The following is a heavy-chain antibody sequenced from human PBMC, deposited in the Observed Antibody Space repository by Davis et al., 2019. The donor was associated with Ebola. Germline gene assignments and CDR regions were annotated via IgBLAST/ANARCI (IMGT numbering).Heavy chain of an antibody. V-gene: IGHV3-7*01. CDR1: GFTFSSYW. CDR3: ARDTSCTTTSCYVHYSGLDV. Sequence: GGSLRLSCAASGFTFSSYWMSWVRQAPGKGLEWVANIKQDRSEKYYVDSVKGRFSISRDNAKKSLCLQMKSLRAEDTAVYYCARDTSCTTTSCYVHYSGLDVWGKGTTVTVSS. CDR2: IKQDRSEK. D-gene: IGHD2-2*01. J-gene: IGHJ6*04.